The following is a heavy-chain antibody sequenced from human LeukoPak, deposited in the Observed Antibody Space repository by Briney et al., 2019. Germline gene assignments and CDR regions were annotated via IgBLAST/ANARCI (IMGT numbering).Heavy chain of an antibody. J-gene: IGHJ4*02. V-gene: IGHV3-23*01. CDR3: AKRAAVSGVVGPFDY. D-gene: IGHD6-19*01. CDR1: GYPFNSFA. CDR2: ISRGTETT. Sequence: PGGSLRLSCAVSGYPFNSFALSWVRQAPGKGLEWVSSISRGTETTLYADSVKGRFTISRDNSKSTGFLQMNNLRAEDTAIYYCAKRAAVSGVVGPFDYWGQGTLVTVSS.